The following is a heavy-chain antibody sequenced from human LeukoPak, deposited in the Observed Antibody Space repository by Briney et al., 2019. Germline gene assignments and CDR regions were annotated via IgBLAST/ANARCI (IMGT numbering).Heavy chain of an antibody. Sequence: GGSLRLSCAASGFTFNTYTMNWVRQAPGKGLEWVSYISGSGGSTYYADSVKGRFTISRDDSKNTLYLQMNSLRAEDTAVYYCAKEGVDYYDSSGYYYFDYWGQGTLVTVSS. J-gene: IGHJ4*02. CDR2: ISGSGGST. CDR3: AKEGVDYYDSSGYYYFDY. CDR1: GFTFNTYT. D-gene: IGHD3-22*01. V-gene: IGHV3-23*01.